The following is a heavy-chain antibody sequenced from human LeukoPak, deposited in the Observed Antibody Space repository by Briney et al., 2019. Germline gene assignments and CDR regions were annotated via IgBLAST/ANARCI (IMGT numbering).Heavy chain of an antibody. J-gene: IGHJ4*02. CDR2: MGGYNGNT. Sequence: GASLKISCKASGYTFTSYGISLGRQAPGERLEWVGWMGGYNGNTSYAQKSRGRVTMTKNTSTSTVYMELSSLTTDDTAVYSCARDNSSSCRENWGQGTLVVVSS. CDR3: ARDNSSSCREN. V-gene: IGHV1-18*01. D-gene: IGHD6-6*01. CDR1: GYTFTSYG.